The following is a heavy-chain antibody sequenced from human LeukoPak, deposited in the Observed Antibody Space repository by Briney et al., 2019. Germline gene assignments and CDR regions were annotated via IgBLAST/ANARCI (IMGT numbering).Heavy chain of an antibody. Sequence: GGSLRLSCAASGFTFSNYVMHWVRQAPGKGLEWVAVIWYDGSKKYYADSVKGRFTISRDNSKNTLYLQMNSLRAEDTAVYYCARDMDRYFDYWGQGTLVTVSS. CDR1: GFTFSNYV. CDR2: IWYDGSKK. V-gene: IGHV3-33*01. D-gene: IGHD3-10*01. CDR3: ARDMDRYFDY. J-gene: IGHJ4*02.